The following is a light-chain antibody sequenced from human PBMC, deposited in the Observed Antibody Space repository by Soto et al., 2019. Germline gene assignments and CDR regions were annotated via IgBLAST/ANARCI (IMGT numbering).Light chain of an antibody. CDR3: QKFNTAPLT. Sequence: DIQMTQSPSYLSASVGDRVTITCRASQDISVYFAWYQQKPGKVPKLLIYSAITLQSVVPSRFSGSGSGTDFTLTISSLQPEDVAAYFCQKFNTAPLTFGQGTRLEIK. CDR1: QDISVY. J-gene: IGKJ5*01. V-gene: IGKV1-27*01. CDR2: SAI.